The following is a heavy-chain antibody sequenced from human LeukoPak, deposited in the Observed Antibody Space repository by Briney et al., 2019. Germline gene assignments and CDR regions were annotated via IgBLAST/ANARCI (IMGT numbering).Heavy chain of an antibody. CDR2: INPNSGGT. V-gene: IGHV1-2*02. J-gene: IGHJ5*02. Sequence: ASVKVSCKASGYTFTGYYMHWVRQTPGQGLEWMGWINPNSGGTNYAQKSQGRVTMTRDTSISTAYMELSRLRSDDTAVYYCARPHCSGGSCPNWFDPWGQGTLVTVSS. CDR1: GYTFTGYY. D-gene: IGHD2-15*01. CDR3: ARPHCSGGSCPNWFDP.